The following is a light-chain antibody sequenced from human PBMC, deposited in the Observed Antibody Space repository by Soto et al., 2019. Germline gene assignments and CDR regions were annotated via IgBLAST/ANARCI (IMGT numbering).Light chain of an antibody. CDR1: SSDVGSYNL. V-gene: IGLV2-23*01. CDR2: EDS. J-gene: IGLJ1*01. CDR3: CSYADSSTYV. Sequence: SVLTQPASVSGSPGQSITISCTGTSSDVGSYNLVSWYQQHPGKAPKLIIYEDSKRPSGVSNRFSGSKSGNTASLTISGPQTEDEADYYCCSYADSSTYVFGTGTKVTVL.